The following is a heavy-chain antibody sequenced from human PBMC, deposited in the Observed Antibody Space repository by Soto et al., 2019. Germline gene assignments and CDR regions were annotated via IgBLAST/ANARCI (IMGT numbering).Heavy chain of an antibody. J-gene: IGHJ6*02. V-gene: IGHV3-30-3*01. CDR1: GFTFSSYA. CDR3: ARAMVRGVLFGMDV. D-gene: IGHD3-10*01. Sequence: QVQLMESGGGVVQPGRSLRLSCAASGFTFSSYAMHWVRQAPGKGLEWVAVISYDGSNKYYADSVKGRFTISRDNSKNTLYLQMNSLRAEDTAVYYCARAMVRGVLFGMDVWGQGTTVTVSS. CDR2: ISYDGSNK.